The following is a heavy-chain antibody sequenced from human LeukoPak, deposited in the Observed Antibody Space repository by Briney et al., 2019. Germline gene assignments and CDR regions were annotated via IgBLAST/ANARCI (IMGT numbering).Heavy chain of an antibody. D-gene: IGHD3-16*01. CDR2: IYPGDSDT. CDR3: VRRPGSGGVNFGAFDY. J-gene: IGHJ4*02. CDR1: GYSFTSYW. Sequence: PGESLKISCKGSGYSFTSYWIGWVRQMPGQGLEWMGIIYPGDSDTRYSPSFQGQVTISADKSISTAYLQWSSLKASDTAMYYCVRRPGSGGVNFGAFDYWGQGTLVTVSS. V-gene: IGHV5-51*01.